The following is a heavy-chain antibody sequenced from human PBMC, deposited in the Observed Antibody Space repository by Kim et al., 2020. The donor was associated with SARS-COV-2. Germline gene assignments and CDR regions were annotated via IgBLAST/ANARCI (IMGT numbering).Heavy chain of an antibody. D-gene: IGHD6-13*01. Sequence: SETLSLTCTVSGGSISSSSYYWGWIRQPPGKGLEWIGSIYYSGSTYYNPSLKSRVTISVDTSKNQFSLKLSSVIAADTAVYYCARRPSSFRATEYYFDYWGQGTLVTVSS. CDR1: GGSISSSSYY. V-gene: IGHV4-39*01. CDR3: ARRPSSFRATEYYFDY. J-gene: IGHJ4*02. CDR2: IYYSGST.